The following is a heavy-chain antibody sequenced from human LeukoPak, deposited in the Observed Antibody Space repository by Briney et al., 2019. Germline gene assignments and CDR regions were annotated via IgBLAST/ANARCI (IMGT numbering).Heavy chain of an antibody. Sequence: SETLSLTCTVSGGSISSSSYYWGWIRQPPGKGLEWIGSIYYSGSTYYNPSLKSRVTISVDTSKNQFSLKLSSVTAADTAVYYCARPDAGGVAAFDAFDIWGQGMMVTVSS. CDR1: GGSISSSSYY. CDR2: IYYSGST. D-gene: IGHD3-16*01. CDR3: ARPDAGGVAAFDAFDI. J-gene: IGHJ3*02. V-gene: IGHV4-39*01.